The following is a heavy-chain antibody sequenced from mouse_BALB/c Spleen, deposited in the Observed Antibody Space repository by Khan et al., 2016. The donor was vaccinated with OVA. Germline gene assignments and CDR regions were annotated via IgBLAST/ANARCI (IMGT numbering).Heavy chain of an antibody. J-gene: IGHJ1*01. CDR3: TRRGYYYDSTYDWYFDV. D-gene: IGHD1-1*01. CDR2: IFPSDGYT. V-gene: IGHV1-69*02. Sequence: QVRLQQSGAELVRPGASVKLSCKASGYTFTSYWINWVKQRPGQGLEWIGNIFPSDGYTNYNQKFRDKATLTVDKSSSTVYIQLSSPTSEDSAVYYCTRRGYYYDSTYDWYFDVWGAGTTVTVSS. CDR1: GYTFTSYW.